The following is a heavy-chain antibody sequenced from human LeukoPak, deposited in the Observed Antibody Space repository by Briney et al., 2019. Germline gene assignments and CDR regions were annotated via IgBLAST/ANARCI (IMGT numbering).Heavy chain of an antibody. V-gene: IGHV3-23*01. D-gene: IGHD4-17*01. J-gene: IGHJ4*02. CDR3: AKDFDYGDENDY. Sequence: PGGSLRLSCAASGFTFSSYAMSWVRQAPGKGLEWVSAISGSGGSTYYADSVKGRFTISRDNSKNTLYLQMNGLRAEDTAVYYCAKDFDYGDENDYWGQGTLVTVSS. CDR2: ISGSGGST. CDR1: GFTFSSYA.